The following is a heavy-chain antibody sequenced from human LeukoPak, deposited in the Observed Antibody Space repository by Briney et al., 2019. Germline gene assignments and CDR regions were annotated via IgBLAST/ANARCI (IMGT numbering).Heavy chain of an antibody. CDR2: IDYSGST. CDR3: ASLQWYSSSWPRWGYFDL. J-gene: IGHJ2*01. D-gene: IGHD6-13*01. Sequence: PSETLSLTCTVSGGSISSYYWSWIRQPPGKGLEWIGYIDYSGSTNYNPFLKSRVTISVDTSKNQFSLKLSSVTAADTAVYYCASLQWYSSSWPRWGYFDLWGRGTLVTVSS. CDR1: GGSISSYY. V-gene: IGHV4-59*01.